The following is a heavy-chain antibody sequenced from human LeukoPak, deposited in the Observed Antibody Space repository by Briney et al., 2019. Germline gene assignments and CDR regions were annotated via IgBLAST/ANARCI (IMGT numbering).Heavy chain of an antibody. D-gene: IGHD6-13*01. CDR2: ISSSGSTM. Sequence: GGSLRLSCAASRFTFSDFSMNWVHQAPGKGLEWVSSISSSGSTMYYADSVKGRFTISRDNAKNSLYLQMSGLRVEDTAVYYCARRGYSSILRDYWGQGTLVTVSS. V-gene: IGHV3-48*01. CDR1: RFTFSDFS. J-gene: IGHJ4*02. CDR3: ARRGYSSILRDY.